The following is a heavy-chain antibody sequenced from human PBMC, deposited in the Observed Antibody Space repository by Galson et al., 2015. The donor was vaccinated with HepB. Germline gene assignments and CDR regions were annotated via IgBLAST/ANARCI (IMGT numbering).Heavy chain of an antibody. CDR2: IYGGANP. J-gene: IGHJ4*02. CDR1: GFTVSSNY. Sequence: SLRLSCAASGFTVSSNYMNWVRQTPGKGLEWVSVIYGGANPNYADPVKGRFTISRDDSKNTLYLQMNSLRAEDTAVYYCAQLGTGYWGQGTLVIVSS. CDR3: AQLGTGY. V-gene: IGHV3-53*01. D-gene: IGHD7-27*01.